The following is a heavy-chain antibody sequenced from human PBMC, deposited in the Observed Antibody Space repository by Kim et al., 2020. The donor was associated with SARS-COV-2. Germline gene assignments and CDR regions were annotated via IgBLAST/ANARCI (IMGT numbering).Heavy chain of an antibody. V-gene: IGHV3-7*03. D-gene: IGHD6-13*01. Sequence: GGSLRLSCAASGFTFRSYWMSWIRQAPGKGLEWVANIKEDGSVRQYVDSVKGRFTISRDNAKNSLYLQMNSLRADYTAVYYCARDGILSYTSSWDYWGQGSLVTVSS. CDR2: IKEDGSVR. CDR1: GFTFRSYW. J-gene: IGHJ4*02. CDR3: ARDGILSYTSSWDY.